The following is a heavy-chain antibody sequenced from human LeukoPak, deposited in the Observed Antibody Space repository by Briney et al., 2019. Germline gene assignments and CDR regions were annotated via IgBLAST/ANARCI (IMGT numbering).Heavy chain of an antibody. Sequence: ASVKVSCKASGYTFTGYYMHWVRQAPGQGLEWMGRIKPNSGGTNYAQKFQGRVTMTRDTSISTAYMELSRLRSDDTAVYYCARAESTAAAGTPWAVWGKGTTVTVSS. CDR1: GYTFTGYY. CDR3: ARAESTAAAGTPWAV. J-gene: IGHJ6*04. V-gene: IGHV1-2*06. CDR2: IKPNSGGT. D-gene: IGHD6-13*01.